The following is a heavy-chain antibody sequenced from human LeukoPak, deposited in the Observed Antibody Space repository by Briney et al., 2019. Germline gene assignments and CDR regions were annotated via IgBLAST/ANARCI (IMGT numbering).Heavy chain of an antibody. V-gene: IGHV3-23*01. CDR2: ISGSGGST. D-gene: IGHD1-1*01. CDR1: GFTFSSYA. CDR3: AKGNEVDP. Sequence: PGGSLRLSCAASGFTFSSYAMSWVRQAPGKGLEWVSAISGSGGSTYYADSVKGRFTISRDNSKKVLYLQMSSLRVEDTAVYYCAKGNEVDPWGQGTLVTVSS. J-gene: IGHJ5*02.